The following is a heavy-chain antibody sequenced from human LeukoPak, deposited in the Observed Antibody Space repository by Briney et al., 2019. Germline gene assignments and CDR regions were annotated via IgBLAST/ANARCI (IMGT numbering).Heavy chain of an antibody. CDR3: ARDWSSSDAFDI. V-gene: IGHV3-7*01. Sequence: GGSLRLSCAASGFTFSSYWMSWVRQAPGKGLEWVANIKQDGSEKYYVDSVKGRSTISRDNAKISLYLQMNSLRAEDTAVYYCARDWSSSDAFDIWGQGTMVTVSS. CDR2: IKQDGSEK. J-gene: IGHJ3*02. CDR1: GFTFSSYW. D-gene: IGHD6-6*01.